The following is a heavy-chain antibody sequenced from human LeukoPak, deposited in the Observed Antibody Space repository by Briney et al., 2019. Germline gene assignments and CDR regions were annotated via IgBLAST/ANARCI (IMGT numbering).Heavy chain of an antibody. CDR1: GFGFINAW. V-gene: IGHV3-15*01. J-gene: IGHJ4*02. D-gene: IGHD6-19*01. CDR2: IKRKSDGETT. Sequence: PGGSLRLSCAASGFGFINAWMSWVRQAPGKGLEWVGRIKRKSDGETTDYAAPVKGRFSISRDDSTNTLYLQMNSLKTEDTAIYYGSTLMAVPGVDCWGQGTLVTVSS. CDR3: STLMAVPGVDC.